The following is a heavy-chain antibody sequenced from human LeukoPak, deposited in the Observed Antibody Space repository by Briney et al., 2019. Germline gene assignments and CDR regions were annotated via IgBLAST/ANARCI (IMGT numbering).Heavy chain of an antibody. CDR3: ASTYSSSSGASYDC. CDR1: GGTFSSYI. CDR2: IIPILGIA. Sequence: SVKVSCKASGGTFSSYIFSWVRQAPGQGLEWMGRIIPILGIANYAQKFQGRVTITADKSTSTAYMELSSLRSEDTGVYYCASTYSSSSGASYDCWGQGTLVTVSS. J-gene: IGHJ4*02. V-gene: IGHV1-69*02. D-gene: IGHD6-6*01.